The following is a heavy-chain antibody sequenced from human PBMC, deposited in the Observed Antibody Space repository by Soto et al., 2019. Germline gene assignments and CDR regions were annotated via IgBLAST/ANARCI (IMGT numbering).Heavy chain of an antibody. Sequence: QVQLQESGPGLVKPSQTLSLTCTVSGGSISSGGYYWSWIRQHPGKGLEWIGYIYYSGSTYYNPSLKSRVTISVDTSKNQFSLKLSSVTAADTAVYYCARERRAYCGGDCLLWYFDLWGRGTLVTVSS. CDR1: GGSISSGGYY. CDR2: IYYSGST. V-gene: IGHV4-31*03. J-gene: IGHJ2*01. CDR3: ARERRAYCGGDCLLWYFDL. D-gene: IGHD2-21*02.